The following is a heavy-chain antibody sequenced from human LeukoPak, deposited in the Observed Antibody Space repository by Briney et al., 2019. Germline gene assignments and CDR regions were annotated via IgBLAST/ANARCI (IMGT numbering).Heavy chain of an antibody. CDR3: ARVYCSSTSCPDY. J-gene: IGHJ4*02. D-gene: IGHD2-2*01. CDR1: GFTFSSYA. Sequence: GGSLRLSCAVSGFTFSSYAMSWVRQAPGKGLEWVANIKQDGSEKYYVDSVKGRFTISRDNAKNSLYLQMNSLRAEDTAVYYCARVYCSSTSCPDYWGQGTLVTVSS. V-gene: IGHV3-7*01. CDR2: IKQDGSEK.